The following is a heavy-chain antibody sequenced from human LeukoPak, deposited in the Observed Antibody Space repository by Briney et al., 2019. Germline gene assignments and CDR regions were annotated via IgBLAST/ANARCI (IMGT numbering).Heavy chain of an antibody. D-gene: IGHD1-1*01. CDR2: IYHSWNT. V-gene: IGHV4-59*08. CDR1: GGSISGYY. CDR3: ARRTTVAPEYHFGS. J-gene: IGHJ4*02. Sequence: PSETLSLTCTVSGGSISGYYWTWIRQPPGKGLEWIGYIYHSWNTNYNPSLKSRVTISLDMSKNQFSLKLTSVTAADTAVYYCARRTTVAPEYHFGSWGQGILVTVSS.